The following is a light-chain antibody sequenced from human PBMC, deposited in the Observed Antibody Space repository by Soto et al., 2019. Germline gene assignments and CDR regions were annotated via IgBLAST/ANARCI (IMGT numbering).Light chain of an antibody. Sequence: EIVLTQPPGTLSLSPGERVTLSRRASQSISNNHLAWYQQKPGQAPRLLIHGTSNRATGIPDRFSGSGSGTDFTLTFSRLEPEDFAVYYCEYYGTSITFGGGTKVDIK. CDR3: EYYGTSIT. J-gene: IGKJ4*01. CDR2: GTS. CDR1: QSISNNH. V-gene: IGKV3-20*01.